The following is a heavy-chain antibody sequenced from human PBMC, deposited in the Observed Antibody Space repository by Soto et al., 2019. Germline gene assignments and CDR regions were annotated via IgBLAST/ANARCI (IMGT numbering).Heavy chain of an antibody. Sequence: LRLSCAASGFTFSSYGMHWVRQAPGKGLEWVAVISYDGSNKYYADSVKGRFTISRDNSKNTLYLQMNSLRAEDTAVYYCAKDAVEYYFDYWGQGTLVTVSS. CDR1: GFTFSSYG. V-gene: IGHV3-30*18. J-gene: IGHJ4*02. D-gene: IGHD3-3*01. CDR2: ISYDGSNK. CDR3: AKDAVEYYFDY.